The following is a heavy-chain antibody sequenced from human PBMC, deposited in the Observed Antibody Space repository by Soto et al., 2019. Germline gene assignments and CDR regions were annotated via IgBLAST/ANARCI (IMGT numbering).Heavy chain of an antibody. V-gene: IGHV3-53*01. J-gene: IGHJ3*02. CDR2: LYDVDGT. Sequence: GSLRLSCAASGFTFSSYWMSWVRQAPGKGLEWVSALYDVDGTFYADSVKGRFTTSGDSSRTIVYLQMNSLRPDDTAVYYCATWHLREHDYDIWGQGTAVTVSS. CDR3: ATWHLREHDYDI. CDR1: GFTFSSYW. D-gene: IGHD4-17*01.